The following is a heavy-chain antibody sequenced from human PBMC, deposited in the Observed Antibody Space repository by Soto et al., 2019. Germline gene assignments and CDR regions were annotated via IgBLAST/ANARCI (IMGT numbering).Heavy chain of an antibody. D-gene: IGHD2-15*01. J-gene: IGHJ4*01. V-gene: IGHV3-64D*08. CDR3: LYCSGGSCYTSPFDS. CDR2: ISSNGGST. Sequence: PGGSLRLSCSASGFTFSSYAMHWVRQAPGKGLEYVSAISSNGGSTYYADSVKGRVTISRDNSKNTLYLQMRSLRAEDTAVYYCLYCSGGSCYTSPFDSWGQGPLVTVSP. CDR1: GFTFSSYA.